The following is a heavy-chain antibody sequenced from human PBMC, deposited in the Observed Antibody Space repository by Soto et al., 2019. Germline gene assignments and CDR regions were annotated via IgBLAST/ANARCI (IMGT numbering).Heavy chain of an antibody. CDR2: ISSNSAYI. D-gene: IGHD6-13*01. CDR1: GFTSSNYA. J-gene: IGHJ5*02. CDR3: TRDASRDSSARGWFDP. Sequence: PGGSLRLSCAASGFTSSNYAMTWVRQAPGKGLEWVSTISSNSAYIYYTDALRGRFTISRDNAKNSLHLQMNSLRAEDTAVYYCTRDASRDSSARGWFDPWGPGTLVTVSS. V-gene: IGHV3-21*01.